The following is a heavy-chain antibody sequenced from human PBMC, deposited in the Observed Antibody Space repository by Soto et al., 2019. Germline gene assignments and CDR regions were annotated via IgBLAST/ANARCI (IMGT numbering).Heavy chain of an antibody. V-gene: IGHV4-39*01. Sequence: SETLSLTCNVSGGSISSSSYYWGWIRQPPGKGLEWIGSIYYSGSAYYNPSLKSRVTISVDTSKNQFSLKLSSVTAADTAVYYCASFDYGDYWFDPWGQGTLVTVSS. D-gene: IGHD4-17*01. CDR3: ASFDYGDYWFDP. CDR2: IYYSGSA. CDR1: GGSISSSSYY. J-gene: IGHJ5*02.